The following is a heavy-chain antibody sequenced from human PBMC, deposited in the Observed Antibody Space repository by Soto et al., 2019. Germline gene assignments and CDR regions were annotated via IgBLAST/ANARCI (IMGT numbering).Heavy chain of an antibody. D-gene: IGHD3-9*01. CDR2: IKQDGSEK. J-gene: IGHJ4*02. Sequence: VGSLRLSCAASGFTFSSYWMNWVRQAPGKGLEWVSNIKQDGSEKYYVDSVKGRFTISRGNAKNSLYLQMNSLRAEHTAVYYCARDLRVRYFDWLLFDYWGQGTLVTVSS. CDR3: ARDLRVRYFDWLLFDY. V-gene: IGHV3-7*03. CDR1: GFTFSSYW.